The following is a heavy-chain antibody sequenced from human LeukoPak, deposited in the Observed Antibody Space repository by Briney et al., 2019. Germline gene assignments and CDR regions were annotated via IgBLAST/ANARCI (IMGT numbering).Heavy chain of an antibody. Sequence: ASVKVSCKASGYTFTSYGISWVRQAPGQGLEWMGGIIPIFGTANYAQKFQGRVTITADESTSTAYMELSSLRSEDTAVYYCARQIVVVPAALDAFDIWGQGTMVTVSS. J-gene: IGHJ3*02. CDR2: IIPIFGTA. CDR1: GYTFTSYG. D-gene: IGHD2-2*01. CDR3: ARQIVVVPAALDAFDI. V-gene: IGHV1-69*13.